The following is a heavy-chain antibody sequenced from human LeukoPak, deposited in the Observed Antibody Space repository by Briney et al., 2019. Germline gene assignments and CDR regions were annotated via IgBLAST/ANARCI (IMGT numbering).Heavy chain of an antibody. J-gene: IGHJ6*02. V-gene: IGHV4-59*08. CDR1: GGSVSSYY. Sequence: SETLSLTCTVSGGSVSSYYWSWIRQPPGKGLEWIGYIYDIGSTKYNPSLKSRVTMSVDTSKNQFSLKLSPVTAADTAVYYCARVGGDYGMDVWGQGTTVTVSS. CDR3: ARVGGDYGMDV. CDR2: IYDIGST. D-gene: IGHD3-16*01.